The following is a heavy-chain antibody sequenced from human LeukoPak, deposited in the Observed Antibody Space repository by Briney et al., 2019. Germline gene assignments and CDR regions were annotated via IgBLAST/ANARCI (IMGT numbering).Heavy chain of an antibody. Sequence: PSETLSLTCTVSGGSISSYYWSWIRKPPGEGQEWIGYIYYSGTTNYNPSLKSRVTISVDTSKNQFSLKLSSVTAADPAVYYCARGVYIAAAQYGYWGQGTLVTVSS. D-gene: IGHD6-13*01. J-gene: IGHJ4*02. CDR3: ARGVYIAAAQYGY. CDR2: IYYSGTT. V-gene: IGHV4-59*13. CDR1: GGSISSYY.